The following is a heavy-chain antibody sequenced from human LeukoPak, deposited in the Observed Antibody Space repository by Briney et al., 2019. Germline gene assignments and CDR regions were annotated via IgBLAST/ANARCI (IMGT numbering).Heavy chain of an antibody. V-gene: IGHV1-69*05. J-gene: IGHJ6*03. CDR3: ARGNKRTSMVRGVSYYYFHYMDV. Sequence: ASVRVSPKPSRGTFTSYVISWVRQAPGHGGEWMGGIIPMFGIANYAQTFQGRVTITTHESTSTAYIELSSLRSEDTVVYYCARGNKRTSMVRGVSYYYFHYMDVWGIGTTVTVSS. CDR2: IIPMFGIA. D-gene: IGHD3-10*01. CDR1: RGTFTSYV.